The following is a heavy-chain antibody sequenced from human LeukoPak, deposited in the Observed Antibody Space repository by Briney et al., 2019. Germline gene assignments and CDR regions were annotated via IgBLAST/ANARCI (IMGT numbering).Heavy chain of an antibody. D-gene: IGHD5-12*01. Sequence: SETLSLTCTVSGCSISSYYWSWIRQPPGKGLEGIGYIYYSGSTNYNPSLKSRVTISVDTSKNQFSLKLSSVTAADTAVYYCARVRNSGYDSGIAYRGQGTLVTVSS. J-gene: IGHJ4*02. CDR2: IYYSGST. V-gene: IGHV4-59*01. CDR1: GCSISSYY. CDR3: ARVRNSGYDSGIAY.